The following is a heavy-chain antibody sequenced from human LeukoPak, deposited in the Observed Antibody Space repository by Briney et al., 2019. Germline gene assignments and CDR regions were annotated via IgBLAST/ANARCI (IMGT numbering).Heavy chain of an antibody. CDR1: GGSISSGSYY. CDR2: IYTSGST. J-gene: IGHJ4*02. V-gene: IGHV4-61*02. D-gene: IGHD1-26*01. Sequence: SQTLSLXCTVSGGSISSGSYYWSWSRQPAGKGLEWIGRIYTSGSTNYNPSLKSRVTISVDTSKNQFSLKLSSVTAADTAVYYCARSSPVGATFYFDYWGQGTLVTVSS. CDR3: ARSSPVGATFYFDY.